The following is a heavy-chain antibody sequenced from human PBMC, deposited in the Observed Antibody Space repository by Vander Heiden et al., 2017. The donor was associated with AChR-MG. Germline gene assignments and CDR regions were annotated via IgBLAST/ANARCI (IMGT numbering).Heavy chain of an antibody. V-gene: IGHV4-34*01. CDR2: INHSGST. CDR1: GGSFSGYY. J-gene: IGHJ4*02. CDR3: ASGWIQLSNLKWYFDY. Sequence: QVQLQQWGAGLLKPSETLSLTCAVYGGSFSGYYGSWIRQPPGKGLEWIGEINHSGSTNYNPSLKGRVTISVDTSKNQFSLKLSSVTAADTAVYYCASGWIQLSNLKWYFDYWGQGTLVTVSS. D-gene: IGHD5-18*01.